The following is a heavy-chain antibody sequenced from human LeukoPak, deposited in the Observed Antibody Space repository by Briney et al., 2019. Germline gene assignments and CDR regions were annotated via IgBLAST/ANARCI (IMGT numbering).Heavy chain of an antibody. V-gene: IGHV4-34*01. CDR2: INHSGST. Sequence: SETLSLTCAVSGGSFSGFYWSWIRQPPGKGLEWIGEINHSGSTNYNPSLKSRVTISVDTSKNQFSLKVSSVTAADTAVYYCARKGPLRDNIPFMDVWGKGTTVTVSS. D-gene: IGHD4-17*01. J-gene: IGHJ6*03. CDR1: GGSFSGFY. CDR3: ARKGPLRDNIPFMDV.